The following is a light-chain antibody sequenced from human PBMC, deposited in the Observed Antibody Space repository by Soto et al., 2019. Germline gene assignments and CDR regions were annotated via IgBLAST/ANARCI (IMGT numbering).Light chain of an antibody. V-gene: IGKV1-5*03. J-gene: IGKJ1*01. Sequence: HSTLSASVGVRVTITCRASQSISSWLAWYQQKPGKAPKLLIYKASSLESGVPSRFSGSGSGTEFTLTISSLQPDDCATYSSLPYSSYSTGTFGQGTQVDSK. CDR3: LPYSSYSTGT. CDR1: QSISSW. CDR2: KAS.